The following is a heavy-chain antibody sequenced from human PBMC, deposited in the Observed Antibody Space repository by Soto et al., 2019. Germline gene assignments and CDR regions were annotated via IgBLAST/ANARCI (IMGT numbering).Heavy chain of an antibody. D-gene: IGHD3-10*01. CDR1: GGSFSGYY. Sequence: QAQLQQWGAGLLKPSETLSLTCAVYGGSFSGYYWSWIRQPPGKGLEWIGEINHSGSTNYNPSLKSRVTISVDTSKNQFSLKLSSVTAADTAVYYCARGRVSGKGVRPAKWFDPWGQGTLVTVSS. CDR3: ARGRVSGKGVRPAKWFDP. J-gene: IGHJ5*02. CDR2: INHSGST. V-gene: IGHV4-34*01.